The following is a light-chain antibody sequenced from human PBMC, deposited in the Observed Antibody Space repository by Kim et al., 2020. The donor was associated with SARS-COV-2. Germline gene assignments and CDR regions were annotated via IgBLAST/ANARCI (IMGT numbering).Light chain of an antibody. V-gene: IGLV10-54*04. CDR2: RNN. CDR3: SAWDSSLSAWV. J-gene: IGLJ3*02. CDR1: SNNVGYEG. Sequence: QAGLTQPPSVSKDLRQTATLTCTGNSNNVGYEGAAWLQQHQGHPPKLLSYRNNNRPSGISDRFSASRSGNTASLTITGPQPEDETDYYCSAWDSSLSAWVFGGGTKLTVL.